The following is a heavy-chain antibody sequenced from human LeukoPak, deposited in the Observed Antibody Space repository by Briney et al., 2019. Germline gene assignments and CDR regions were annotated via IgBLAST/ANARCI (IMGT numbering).Heavy chain of an antibody. CDR1: GFTFTSYD. J-gene: IGHJ6*02. V-gene: IGHV1-8*01. CDR3: ARGSTLVRGVIMPDSVGGMDV. D-gene: IGHD3-10*01. Sequence: ASVKVSCKASGFTFTSYDINWVRQAPGQGLEWMGWMNPNSGNTRYAQKVRGRITMTRDTSISTAYMELSSLRSEDTAVYYCARGSTLVRGVIMPDSVGGMDVWGQGTTVTVSS. CDR2: MNPNSGNT.